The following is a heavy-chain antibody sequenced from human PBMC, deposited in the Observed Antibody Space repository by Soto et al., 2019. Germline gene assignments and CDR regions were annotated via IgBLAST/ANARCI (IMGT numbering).Heavy chain of an antibody. V-gene: IGHV4-30-4*01. Sequence: SETLSLTCTVSGGSFRNGDYYWGWIRQPPGKGLEWIGYVYYSGTTYSHPSLNSRVSISVDTSENQFSLRLTSVTAADTAVYYCVTVNLVGAAYYFDYWGPGTLVTVSS. CDR1: GGSFRNGDYY. CDR2: VYYSGTT. J-gene: IGHJ4*02. D-gene: IGHD1-26*01. CDR3: VTVNLVGAAYYFDY.